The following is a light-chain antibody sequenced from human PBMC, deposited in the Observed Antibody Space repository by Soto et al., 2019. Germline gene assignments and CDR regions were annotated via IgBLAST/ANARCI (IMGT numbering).Light chain of an antibody. CDR3: QQYNSYSPWT. J-gene: IGKJ1*01. V-gene: IGKV3-15*01. Sequence: EIVMTQSPATLSVSPVEGSTLSFSASQSVASNLAWYQQKPGQAPRLLVLGASTRATGIPARFSGSGSGTEFTLTISSLQPDDFATYYCQQYNSYSPWTFGQGTKVDIK. CDR2: GAS. CDR1: QSVASN.